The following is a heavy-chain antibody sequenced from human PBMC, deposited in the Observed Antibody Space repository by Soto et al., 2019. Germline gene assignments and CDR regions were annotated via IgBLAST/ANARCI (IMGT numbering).Heavy chain of an antibody. D-gene: IGHD6-13*01. V-gene: IGHV5-51*01. Sequence: PGESLKISCKASGYSFSSYWIGWVRQLPGKGLEWMGIIYPSGSGTRYSPSFRGQVIISADRSISTAYLQWSSLKASDTGTYYCARRVGSSWRYFDSWGQGTLVTVSS. CDR1: GYSFSSYW. CDR2: IYPSGSGT. CDR3: ARRVGSSWRYFDS. J-gene: IGHJ4*02.